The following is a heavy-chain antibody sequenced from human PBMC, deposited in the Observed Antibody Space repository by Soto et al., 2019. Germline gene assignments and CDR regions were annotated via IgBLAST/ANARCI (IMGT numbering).Heavy chain of an antibody. CDR1: GYTFSSYA. CDR2: ISGSGGNT. V-gene: IGHV3-23*01. J-gene: IGHJ4*02. Sequence: GGSLRLSCAASGYTFSSYAMSWVRQAPGKGLERVSIISGSGGNTYYADTVKGRFTISRDNSKNTLYLQMNSLRDEDKAVYYCASLSGLLVPYFDYWGQGTLVTVSS. D-gene: IGHD6-13*01. CDR3: ASLSGLLVPYFDY.